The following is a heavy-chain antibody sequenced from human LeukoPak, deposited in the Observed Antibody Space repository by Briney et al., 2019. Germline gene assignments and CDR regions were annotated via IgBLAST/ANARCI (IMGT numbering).Heavy chain of an antibody. V-gene: IGHV4-59*01. CDR2: IYYSGSS. J-gene: IGHJ3*02. CDR3: ARINYDNAFDI. Sequence: SETLSLTCTVSGGSINSYYWTWIRQPPGKGLQWIGYIYYSGSSNYHPSLKSRVTMSVDTSKNQFSLKLNSVTAADTAVYYCARINYDNAFDIWGQGTMVTVSS. CDR1: GGSINSYY. D-gene: IGHD3-22*01.